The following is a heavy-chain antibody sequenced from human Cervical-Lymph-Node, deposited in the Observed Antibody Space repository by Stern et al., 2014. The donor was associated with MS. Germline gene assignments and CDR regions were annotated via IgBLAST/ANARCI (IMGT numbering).Heavy chain of an antibody. J-gene: IGHJ4*02. CDR1: GDSISRRSYY. CDR3: ARDGYSSTEYSLEY. CDR2: IYYGRST. Sequence: QLQLQESGPGLVKPSETLSLTCTVSGDSISRRSYYWSWIRPPPGKGLEWIGFIYYGRSTKYNPSLSTRINLLQDSSKNQISLKLNSVTAADSAVYYCARDGYSSTEYSLEYWGQGILVTVSS. V-gene: IGHV4-61*01. D-gene: IGHD2-2*01.